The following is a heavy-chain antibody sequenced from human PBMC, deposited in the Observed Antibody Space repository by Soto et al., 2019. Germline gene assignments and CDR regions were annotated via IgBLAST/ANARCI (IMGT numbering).Heavy chain of an antibody. CDR3: AKDLEGYCSGGSCSPY. CDR1: GFTFDDYA. CDR2: ISWNSGSI. D-gene: IGHD2-15*01. J-gene: IGHJ4*02. Sequence: EVQLVESGGGLVQPGRSLRLSCAASGFTFDDYAMHWVRQAPGKGLEWVSGISWNSGSIGYADSVKGRFTISRDNAKNSLYLQMNSLRAEDTALYYCAKDLEGYCSGGSCSPYWGQGTLVTVSS. V-gene: IGHV3-9*01.